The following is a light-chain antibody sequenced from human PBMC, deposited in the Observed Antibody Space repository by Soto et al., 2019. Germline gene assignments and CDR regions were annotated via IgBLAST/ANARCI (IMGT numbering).Light chain of an antibody. CDR1: SSAVGTYNL. Sequence: QSALTQPASVSGSPGQSITISCTGTSSAVGTYNLVSWYQQHPGKAPKLILYEGSMRPSGVSNRFSGSKSGNTASLTISGLQAEDEADYYCCSYAGSSTWVFGGGTKLTVL. V-gene: IGLV2-23*01. J-gene: IGLJ3*02. CDR2: EGS. CDR3: CSYAGSSTWV.